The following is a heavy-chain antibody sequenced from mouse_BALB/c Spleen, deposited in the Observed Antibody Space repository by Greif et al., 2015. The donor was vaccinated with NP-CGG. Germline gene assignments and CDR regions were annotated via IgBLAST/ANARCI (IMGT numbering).Heavy chain of an antibody. V-gene: IGHV1-80*01. Sequence: VQLQESGAELVRPGSSVKISCKASGYAFSSYWMNWVKQRPGQGLEWIGQIYPGDGDTNYNGKFKGKATLTADKSSSTAYMQLSSLTAEDSAVYFGARSDYGYAMDYWDQGTSVTVAS. CDR3: ARSDYGYAMDY. CDR1: GYAFSSYW. D-gene: IGHD1-1*01. CDR2: IYPGDGDT. J-gene: IGHJ4*01.